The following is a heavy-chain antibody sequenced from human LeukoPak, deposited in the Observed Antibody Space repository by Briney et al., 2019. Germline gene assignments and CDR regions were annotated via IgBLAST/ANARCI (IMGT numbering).Heavy chain of an antibody. CDR3: TRGLAYSSSSYYYYYYMDV. D-gene: IGHD6-6*01. Sequence: GGSLRLSCTASGFPFGDYAMSWFRQAPGKGLEWVGFIRSKAYGGTTEYAASVKGRFTISRDDSKSIAYLQMNSLKTEDTAVYYCTRGLAYSSSSYYYYYYMDVWGKGTTVTVSS. CDR2: IRSKAYGGTT. J-gene: IGHJ6*03. CDR1: GFPFGDYA. V-gene: IGHV3-49*03.